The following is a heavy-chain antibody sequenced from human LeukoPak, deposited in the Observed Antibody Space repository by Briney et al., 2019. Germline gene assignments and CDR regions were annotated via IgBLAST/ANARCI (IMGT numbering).Heavy chain of an antibody. CDR1: GGSITSSNW. D-gene: IGHD6-13*01. CDR3: AREYGSSHGFDP. CDR2: IYYSGST. V-gene: IGHV4-4*02. Sequence: KPSETLSLTCAVSGGSITSSNWWTWVRPPPGKGLEWIGEIYYSGSTNYNPSLKSRVTISMDKSKNQFSLELTSVTAADTAVYYCAREYGSSHGFDPWGQGTLVTVSS. J-gene: IGHJ5*02.